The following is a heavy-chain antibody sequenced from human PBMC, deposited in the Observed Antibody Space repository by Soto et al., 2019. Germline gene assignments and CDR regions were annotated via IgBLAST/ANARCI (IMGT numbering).Heavy chain of an antibody. CDR1: GYSFSSNW. V-gene: IGHV5-51*01. D-gene: IGHD4-4*01. J-gene: IGHJ4*02. CDR2: TYPGDSDT. Sequence: PGESLKISCKGSGYSFSSNWIAWVRQMPGKGLEWMGNTYPGDSDTRYSPSFQGQVTISADKSITTAYVQWSSLKASDTAMYYCARVNDYNDRLDYWGQGTLVTVSS. CDR3: ARVNDYNDRLDY.